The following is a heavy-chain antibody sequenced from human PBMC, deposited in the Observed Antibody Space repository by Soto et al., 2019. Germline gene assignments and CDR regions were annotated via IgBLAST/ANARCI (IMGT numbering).Heavy chain of an antibody. J-gene: IGHJ4*02. CDR2: ISYSSSTI. D-gene: IGHD6-13*01. CDR1: GFTFSSYS. Sequence: EVQLVESGGGLVQPGGSLRLSCAASGFTFSSYSMNWVRQAPGKGLEWVSYISYSSSTIYYADSVKGRFTISRDNAKNSLYLQMNRLRAEDTAVYYCARARSSSSDALSQWGQGTLATVSS. V-gene: IGHV3-48*01. CDR3: ARARSSSSDALSQ.